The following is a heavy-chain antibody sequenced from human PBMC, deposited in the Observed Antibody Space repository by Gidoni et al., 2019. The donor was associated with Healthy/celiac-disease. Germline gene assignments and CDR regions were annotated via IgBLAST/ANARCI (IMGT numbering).Heavy chain of an antibody. J-gene: IGHJ4*02. CDR1: GFTFSSYA. Sequence: EVQLLESGGGLVQLGGSLQSDCAASGFTFSSYAMSWVRQAPGKGLEWVSAISGGGGSTYYADSVKGRFTISRDNSKNTLYLQMNSLRAEDTAVYYCAKRFLEWLLMSENFDYWGQGTLVTVSS. CDR2: ISGGGGST. D-gene: IGHD3-3*01. CDR3: AKRFLEWLLMSENFDY. V-gene: IGHV3-23*01.